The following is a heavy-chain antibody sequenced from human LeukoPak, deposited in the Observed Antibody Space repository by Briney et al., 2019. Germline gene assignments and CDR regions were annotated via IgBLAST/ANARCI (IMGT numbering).Heavy chain of an antibody. D-gene: IGHD3-3*01. V-gene: IGHV3-23*01. CDR2: ISGSGGST. Sequence: SGGSLRLSCAASGFTFSSYAMSWVRQAPGKGLEWVSAISGSGGSTYYADSAKGRFTISRDNSKNTLYLQMNSLRAEDTAVYYCAKDQVHGLLWRRSFYMDVWGKGTTVTVSS. J-gene: IGHJ6*03. CDR3: AKDQVHGLLWRRSFYMDV. CDR1: GFTFSSYA.